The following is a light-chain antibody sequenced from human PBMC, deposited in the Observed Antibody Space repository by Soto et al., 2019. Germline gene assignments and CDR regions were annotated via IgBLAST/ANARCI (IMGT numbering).Light chain of an antibody. V-gene: IGKV1-8*01. CDR3: QQYYSYRYT. CDR1: QGISSY. CDR2: AAS. Sequence: AIRMTQSPSSFSASTGDRVTITCRASQGISSYLAWYQQKPGKAPKLLIYAASTLQSGVPSRFSGSGSGTDFTLTISCLQSEDFATYYCQQYYSYRYTSGQGTKLEIK. J-gene: IGKJ2*01.